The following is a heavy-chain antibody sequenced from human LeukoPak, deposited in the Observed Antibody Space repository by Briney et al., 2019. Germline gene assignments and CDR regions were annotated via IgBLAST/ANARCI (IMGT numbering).Heavy chain of an antibody. CDR3: ARRSIVEMATTLLFDY. Sequence: GGSLRLSCAASGFTFSSYSMNWVRRAPGKGLEWVSSISSSSSYIYYADSVKGRFTISRDNAKNSLYLQMNSLRAEDTAVYYCARRSIVEMATTLLFDYWGQGTLVTVSS. J-gene: IGHJ4*02. V-gene: IGHV3-21*01. CDR2: ISSSSSYI. D-gene: IGHD5-24*01. CDR1: GFTFSSYS.